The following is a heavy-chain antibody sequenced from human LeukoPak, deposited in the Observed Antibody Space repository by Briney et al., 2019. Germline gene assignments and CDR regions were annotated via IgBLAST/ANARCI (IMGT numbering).Heavy chain of an antibody. Sequence: GGSLRLSCAASGFTFSSYAMHWVRQAPGKGLEWVAVISYDGSNKYYADSVKGRFTISRDNSKNTLYLQMNSLRAEDTAVYYCARSSFYYDFWSGYYTGGDYWGQGTPVTVSS. D-gene: IGHD3-3*01. CDR1: GFTFSSYA. J-gene: IGHJ4*02. CDR2: ISYDGSNK. V-gene: IGHV3-30-3*01. CDR3: ARSSFYYDFWSGYYTGGDY.